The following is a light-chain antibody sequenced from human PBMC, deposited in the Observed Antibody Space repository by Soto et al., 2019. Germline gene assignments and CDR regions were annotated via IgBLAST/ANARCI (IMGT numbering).Light chain of an antibody. Sequence: QSALTQPASVSGSPGQSISISCTRTGSDLGAYNYVSWYQQHPGKAPKLMIYEVSNRPSGVSDRFSGSKSGNTASLTISGLQAEDEADYYCSSYTGSTRVFGGGTKLTVL. CDR3: SSYTGSTRV. V-gene: IGLV2-14*01. J-gene: IGLJ3*02. CDR2: EVS. CDR1: GSDLGAYNY.